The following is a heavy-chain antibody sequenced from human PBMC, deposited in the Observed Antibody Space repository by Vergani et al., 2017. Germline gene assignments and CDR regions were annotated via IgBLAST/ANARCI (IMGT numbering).Heavy chain of an antibody. CDR1: GGSISSYY. D-gene: IGHD1-26*01. Sequence: QVQLQESGPGLVKPSETLSLTCTVSGGSISSYYWSWIRQPPGKGLEWIGYIYYSGSTNYNPSLKSRVTISVDTSKNQFSLKLSSVTAADTAVYYCARELELRAFDIWSQGTMVTVSS. CDR2: IYYSGST. J-gene: IGHJ3*02. V-gene: IGHV4-59*01. CDR3: ARELELRAFDI.